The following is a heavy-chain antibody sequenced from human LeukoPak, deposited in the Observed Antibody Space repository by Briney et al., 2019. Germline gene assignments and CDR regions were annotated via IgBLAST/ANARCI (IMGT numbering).Heavy chain of an antibody. D-gene: IGHD3-9*01. CDR1: GFTVTSDA. CDR3: AKQYYDILTGYYDY. V-gene: IGHV3-23*01. Sequence: AGRSLTLSCPASGFTVTSDAMSWARQAPGKWREWLSSISGSGGSTYYADFVKGRFTISRDNSKNTLYLQMNSMRAEDTAVYYCAKQYYDILTGYYDYLGQGTLVTVSS. J-gene: IGHJ4*02. CDR2: ISGSGGST.